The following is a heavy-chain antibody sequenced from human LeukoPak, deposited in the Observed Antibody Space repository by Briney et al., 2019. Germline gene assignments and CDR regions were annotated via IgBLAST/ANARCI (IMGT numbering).Heavy chain of an antibody. Sequence: ASVKVSCKASGYTFTSYGISWVRQAPGQGLEWMGWISAYNGNTNYAQKLQGRVTMTTDTSTSTACMELRSLRSDDTAVYYCARDGSGIGFDPWGQGTLVTVSS. CDR1: GYTFTSYG. V-gene: IGHV1-18*01. CDR2: ISAYNGNT. CDR3: ARDGSGIGFDP. D-gene: IGHD3-10*01. J-gene: IGHJ5*02.